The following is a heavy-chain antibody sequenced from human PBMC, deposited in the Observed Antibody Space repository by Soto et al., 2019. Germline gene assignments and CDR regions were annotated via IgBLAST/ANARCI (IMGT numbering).Heavy chain of an antibody. CDR2: IYYIGST. J-gene: IGHJ3*02. Sequence: SETLSLSCTVSGGSISSSNYYWGWIRQPPGKGLEWIGSIYYIGSTYYNPSLKSRVTISVDTSKNQFSLKLSSVTAADTAVYYCARLPRTYCSSTSCYTNAFDIWGQGTMVT. D-gene: IGHD2-2*02. V-gene: IGHV4-39*01. CDR1: GGSISSSNYY. CDR3: ARLPRTYCSSTSCYTNAFDI.